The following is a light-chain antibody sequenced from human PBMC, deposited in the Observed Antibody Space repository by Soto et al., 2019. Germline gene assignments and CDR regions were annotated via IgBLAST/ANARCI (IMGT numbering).Light chain of an antibody. CDR1: SSNIGAGYE. CDR3: QTFNSRLSGYG. Sequence: QSVLTQPPSVSEAPGQRVTISCTGSSSNIGAGYEAHWYQQVPGTATKLLIYENNNRPSGVPDLLSGSKSGTSTSLAITGVKAEDEARQYSQTFNSRLSGYGLGTRTKHTVL. CDR2: ENN. V-gene: IGLV1-40*01. J-gene: IGLJ1*01.